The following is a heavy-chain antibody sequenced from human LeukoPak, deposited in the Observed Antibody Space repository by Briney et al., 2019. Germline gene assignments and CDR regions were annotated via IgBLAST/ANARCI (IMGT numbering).Heavy chain of an antibody. J-gene: IGHJ5*02. Sequence: PSETLSLTCTVSGGSISSYYWSWIRQPPGKGLEWIGYIYYSGSTNYNPSLKSRVTISVDTSKNQFSLKLSSVTAADTAVYYCAREGVAAAGTWSGDWFDPWGQGTLVTVSS. CDR2: IYYSGST. CDR1: GGSISSYY. CDR3: AREGVAAAGTWSGDWFDP. D-gene: IGHD6-13*01. V-gene: IGHV4-59*01.